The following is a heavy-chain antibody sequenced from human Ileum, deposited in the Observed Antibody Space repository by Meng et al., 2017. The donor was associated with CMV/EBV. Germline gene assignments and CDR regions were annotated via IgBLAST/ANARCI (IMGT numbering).Heavy chain of an antibody. CDR2: INPSGGST. V-gene: IGHV1-46*01. CDR3: ARGGRVRLGGVGATPVY. D-gene: IGHD1-26*01. Sequence: STFPSYYRHWVRQATGQGLEWMGIINPSGGSTSYAQKFQGRVTMTRDTSTSTVYMELSSLRSEDTAVYYCARGGRVRLGGVGATPVYWGQGTLVTVSS. J-gene: IGHJ4*02. CDR1: STFPSYY.